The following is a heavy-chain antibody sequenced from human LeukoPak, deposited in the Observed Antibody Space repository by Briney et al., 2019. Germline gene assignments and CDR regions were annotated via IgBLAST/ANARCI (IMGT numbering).Heavy chain of an antibody. V-gene: IGHV3-23*01. J-gene: IGHJ6*02. CDR2: ISGSGGST. D-gene: IGHD3-22*01. CDR3: AKDHHSSGYPEGMDV. CDR1: GFTFSSYA. Sequence: GGSLRLSCAASGFTFSSYAMSWVRQAPGKGLEWVSAISGSGGSTYYADSVKGRFTISRDNSKNTLYLQMNSLRAEDTAVYYCAKDHHSSGYPEGMDVWGQGTTVTVSS.